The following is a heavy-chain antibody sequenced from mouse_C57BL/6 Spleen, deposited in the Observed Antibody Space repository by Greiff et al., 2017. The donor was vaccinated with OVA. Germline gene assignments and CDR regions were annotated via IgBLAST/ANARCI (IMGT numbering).Heavy chain of an antibody. CDR3: AKRSTVVAFDD. Sequence: QVQLQQPGAELVKPGASVKLSCKASGYTFTSYWMQWVKQRPGQGLEWIGEIDPSDSYTNYNQKFKGKATLTVDTSSSTDYMQLSSLTSEDSAVYYCAKRSTVVAFDDWGQGTTLTVSS. V-gene: IGHV1-50*01. J-gene: IGHJ2*01. D-gene: IGHD1-1*01. CDR2: IDPSDSYT. CDR1: GYTFTSYW.